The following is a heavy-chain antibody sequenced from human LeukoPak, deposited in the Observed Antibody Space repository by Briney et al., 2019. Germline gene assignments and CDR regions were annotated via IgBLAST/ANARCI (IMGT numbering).Heavy chain of an antibody. D-gene: IGHD5-18*01. Sequence: ASVKVSCKASGYTFTGYYMHWVRQAPGQGLEWMGWINPNSGGTNYAQKFQGRVTMTRDTSISTAYMELSRLRSDDTAVYYCARDFRYSYGYIPPAYMDVWGKGTTVTVSS. V-gene: IGHV1-2*02. CDR2: INPNSGGT. CDR1: GYTFTGYY. CDR3: ARDFRYSYGYIPPAYMDV. J-gene: IGHJ6*03.